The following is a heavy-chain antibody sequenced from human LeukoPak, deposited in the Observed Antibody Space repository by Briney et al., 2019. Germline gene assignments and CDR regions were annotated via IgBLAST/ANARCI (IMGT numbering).Heavy chain of an antibody. V-gene: IGHV3-33*06. D-gene: IGHD2-2*01. CDR2: IWYDGSNK. J-gene: IGHJ4*02. Sequence: GGSLRLSCAASGFTFSSYGMHWVRQAPGKGLEWVAVIWYDGSNKYYADSVKGQFTISRDNSKNTLYLQMNSLRAEDTAVYYCAKDRGAYCSSTSCYLDYWGQGTLVTVSS. CDR3: AKDRGAYCSSTSCYLDY. CDR1: GFTFSSYG.